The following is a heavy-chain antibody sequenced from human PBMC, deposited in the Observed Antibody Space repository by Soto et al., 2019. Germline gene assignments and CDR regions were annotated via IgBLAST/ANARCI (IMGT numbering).Heavy chain of an antibody. V-gene: IGHV4-31*03. CDR1: GGSISSGGYY. Sequence: SETLSLTCTVSGGSISSGGYYWSWIRQHPGKGLEWIGYIYYSGSTYYNPSLKSRVTISVDTSKNQFSLKLSSVTAADTAVYYCARGPKGLEWLSGNYYYYMDVWGKGTTVTVSS. D-gene: IGHD3-3*01. J-gene: IGHJ6*03. CDR2: IYYSGST. CDR3: ARGPKGLEWLSGNYYYYMDV.